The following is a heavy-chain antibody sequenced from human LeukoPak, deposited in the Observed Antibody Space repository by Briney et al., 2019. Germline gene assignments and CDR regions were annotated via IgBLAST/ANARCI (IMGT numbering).Heavy chain of an antibody. CDR2: IYTSGST. V-gene: IGHV4-4*07. J-gene: IGHJ6*03. CDR1: GGSISSYY. CDR3: ARDKVVRFGELTSSYYYMDV. Sequence: SETLSLTCTVSGGSISSYYWSWIRQPAGKGLEWIGRIYTSGSTNYNPSLKSRVTISVDKSKNQFSLKLSSVTAADTAVYYCARDKVVRFGELTSSYYYMDVWGKGTTVTVSS. D-gene: IGHD3-10*01.